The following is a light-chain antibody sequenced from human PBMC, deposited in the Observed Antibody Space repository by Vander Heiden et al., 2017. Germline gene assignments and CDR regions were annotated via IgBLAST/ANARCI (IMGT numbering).Light chain of an antibody. Sequence: EIVMRQSPDILSVSPGERVTLSCRASQSVSNNLAWYQQKPGQAPRLLIHGTSTRATGVPARFSGRGSGTEFTLTISSLQSEDFAVYYCQQCDKWPPITFGQGTRLDIK. CDR3: QQCDKWPPIT. CDR1: QSVSNN. CDR2: GTS. J-gene: IGKJ5*01. V-gene: IGKV3-15*01.